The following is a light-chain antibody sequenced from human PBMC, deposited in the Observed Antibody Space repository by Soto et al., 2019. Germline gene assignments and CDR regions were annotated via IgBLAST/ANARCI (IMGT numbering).Light chain of an antibody. V-gene: IGKV3-20*01. CDR3: QQFGTSRLT. J-gene: IGKJ4*01. Sequence: EIEMTQSPATLSVSPGERATLSCRASQSVSSRSLAWYQQKPGQAPRLLIYGASNRATGIPDRFSGSGSGTDFTLTISRLEPEDFAMYYCQQFGTSRLTFGGGTKVDIK. CDR2: GAS. CDR1: QSVSSRS.